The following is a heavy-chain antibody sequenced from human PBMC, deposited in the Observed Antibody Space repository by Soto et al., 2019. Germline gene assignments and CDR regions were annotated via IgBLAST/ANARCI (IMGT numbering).Heavy chain of an antibody. D-gene: IGHD2-15*01. CDR2: ISHLETT. CDR1: AVTTSYGGYP. J-gene: IGHJ4*02. Sequence: PSEPRSLTCILSAVTTSYGGYPRTWLRQSPGKGLDWLGYISHLETTSYNPSFNSRLSLSIDRTRNQLSLSLSSMTAADKAVYYFARGGGYDSFEFWWPGIQVTVYS. V-gene: IGHV4-30-2*06. CDR3: ARGGGYDSFEF.